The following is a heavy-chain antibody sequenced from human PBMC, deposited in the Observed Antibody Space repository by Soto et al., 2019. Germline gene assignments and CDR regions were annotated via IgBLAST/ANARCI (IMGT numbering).Heavy chain of an antibody. CDR2: ISGSGGST. D-gene: IGHD3-16*01. V-gene: IGHV3-23*01. CDR1: GFTFSSDA. CDR3: AGGFGSFDY. Sequence: GGSLRLSCAASGFTFSSDAVSWVRQAPGKGLEWVSAISGSGGSTYYADSVKGRFTVSRDNSKNTLYLQMNSLRAEDTAVYYCAGGFGSFDYWGQGTLVTVSS. J-gene: IGHJ4*02.